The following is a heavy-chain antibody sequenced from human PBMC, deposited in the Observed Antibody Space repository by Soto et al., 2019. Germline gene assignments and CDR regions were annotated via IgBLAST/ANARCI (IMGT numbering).Heavy chain of an antibody. CDR2: ISAYNGNT. Sequence: ASVKVSCKASGYTFTSYGISWVRQAPGQGLEWMGWISAYNGNTNYAQKLQGRVTMTTDTSTSTAYMELRSLRSDDTAVYYCARGGSGSYRYYYYYYMDVWGKGTTVTVSS. J-gene: IGHJ6*03. CDR3: ARGGSGSYRYYYYYYMDV. V-gene: IGHV1-18*01. D-gene: IGHD3-10*01. CDR1: GYTFTSYG.